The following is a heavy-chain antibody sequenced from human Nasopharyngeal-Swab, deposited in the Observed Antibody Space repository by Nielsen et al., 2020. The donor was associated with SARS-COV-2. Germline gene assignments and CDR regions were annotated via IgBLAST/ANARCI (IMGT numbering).Heavy chain of an antibody. CDR3: ARQYDFWSGYYTRWFDP. V-gene: IGHV4-39*01. CDR2: IYYSGST. J-gene: IGHJ5*02. Sequence: SETLSLTCTVSCGSISSSSYYWGWIRQPPGKGLEWIGSIYYSGSTYYNPSLKSRVTISVDTSKNQFSLKLSSVTAADTAVYYCARQYDFWSGYYTRWFDPWGQGTLVTVSS. CDR1: CGSISSSSYY. D-gene: IGHD3-3*01.